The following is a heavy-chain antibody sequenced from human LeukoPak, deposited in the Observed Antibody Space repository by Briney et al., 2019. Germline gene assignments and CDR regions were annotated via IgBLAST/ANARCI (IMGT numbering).Heavy chain of an antibody. J-gene: IGHJ4*02. CDR2: INHSGSS. CDR1: GGSLSGYY. Sequence: PSETLSLTCAVYGGSLSGYYWSWIRQPPGKGLEWIGEINHSGSSNYNPSLKSRVTISGDTSKNQLSLKLSSVTAADTAVYYCAREGSGSYYRGLDYWGQGTLVTVSS. CDR3: AREGSGSYYRGLDY. V-gene: IGHV4-34*01. D-gene: IGHD1-26*01.